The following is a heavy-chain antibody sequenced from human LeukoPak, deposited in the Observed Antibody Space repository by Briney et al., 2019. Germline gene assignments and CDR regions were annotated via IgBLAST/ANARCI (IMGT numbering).Heavy chain of an antibody. CDR3: ARGGIIVATIGGDY. Sequence: PGGSLRLSCAASGFTFSSYAMSWVRQAPGKGLEWVSAISGSGGSTYYADSVKGRFTISRDNSKNTLYLQMNSLRAEDTAVYYCARGGIIVATIGGDYWGQGTLVTVSS. J-gene: IGHJ4*02. D-gene: IGHD5-12*01. CDR2: ISGSGGST. CDR1: GFTFSSYA. V-gene: IGHV3-23*01.